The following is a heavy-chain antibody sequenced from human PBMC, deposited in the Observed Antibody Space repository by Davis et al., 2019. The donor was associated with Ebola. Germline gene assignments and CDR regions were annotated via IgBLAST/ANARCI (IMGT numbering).Heavy chain of an antibody. CDR2: TSYDGSNK. CDR1: GFTFSHYG. CDR3: ARMDLITTIFDY. J-gene: IGHJ4*02. D-gene: IGHD3-22*01. Sequence: GESLKIPCAASGFTFSHYGMHWVRQAPGKGLEWVAVTSYDGSNKNYADSVKGRFTIPRDNSKNTLYLQMNSLRVEDTAVYYCARMDLITTIFDYWGQGALVTVSS. V-gene: IGHV3-33*05.